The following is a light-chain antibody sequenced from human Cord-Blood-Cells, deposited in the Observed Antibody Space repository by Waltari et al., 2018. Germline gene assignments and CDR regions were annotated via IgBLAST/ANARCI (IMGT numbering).Light chain of an antibody. J-gene: IGLJ1*01. CDR3: SSYAGSNNPYV. V-gene: IGLV2-8*01. CDR1: ISDVGGYNY. CDR2: EVS. Sequence: QSALTQPASASGSPGQSVTISCTGTISDVGGYNYVSWYQQHPGKSPKLMIYEVSKRPSGVPDRFSGSKSGNTASLTVSGLQAEDEADYYCSSYAGSNNPYVFGTGTKVTVL.